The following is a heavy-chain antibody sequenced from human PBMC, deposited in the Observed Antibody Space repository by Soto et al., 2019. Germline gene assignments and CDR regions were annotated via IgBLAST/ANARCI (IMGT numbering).Heavy chain of an antibody. CDR1: GYTFTSYY. CDR2: INPSGGST. Sequence: ASVKVSCKASGYTFTSYYMHWVRQAPGQGLEWMGIINPSGGSTSYAQKFQGRVTMTRDTSTSTVYMELSSLRSEDTAVYYCARVHRSSGHYYASGLDYWGQGTLVTVSS. CDR3: ARVHRSSGHYYASGLDY. V-gene: IGHV1-46*01. D-gene: IGHD3-22*01. J-gene: IGHJ4*02.